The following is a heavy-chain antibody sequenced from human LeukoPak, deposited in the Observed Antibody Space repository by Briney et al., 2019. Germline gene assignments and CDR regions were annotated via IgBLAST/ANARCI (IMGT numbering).Heavy chain of an antibody. D-gene: IGHD4-11*01. Sequence: PSETLSPTCTVSGGSMSNFYWSWIRQPPGKGLEWIGYTYYSGSTNYNPSLKSRVTISLDTSKNQVSLKLTSVSATDTAVYYCARRYSYYYYMDVWGKGTTVTVSS. CDR1: GGSMSNFY. V-gene: IGHV4-59*08. CDR2: TYYSGST. J-gene: IGHJ6*03. CDR3: ARRYSYYYYMDV.